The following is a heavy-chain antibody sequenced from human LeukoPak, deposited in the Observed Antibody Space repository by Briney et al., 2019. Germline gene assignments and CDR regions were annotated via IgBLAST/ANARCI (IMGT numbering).Heavy chain of an antibody. D-gene: IGHD2-15*01. J-gene: IGHJ3*02. CDR1: GYTVTGYS. CDR2: INPSSGGT. V-gene: IGHV1-2*02. Sequence: ASVKDSCKASGYTVTGYSVLLVRQAAGQRLEGLRWINPSSGGTNYAQKFQGRVTMTRDTSISTAYMELSRLRSDDTAVYYCAREGRGWAFDIWGQGTMVTVSS. CDR3: AREGRGWAFDI.